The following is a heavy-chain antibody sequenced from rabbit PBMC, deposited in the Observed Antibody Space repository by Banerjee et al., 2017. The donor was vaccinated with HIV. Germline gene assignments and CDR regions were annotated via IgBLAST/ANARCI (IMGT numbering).Heavy chain of an antibody. CDR2: IYTGSSGRT. V-gene: IGHV1S40*01. CDR1: GFSFSSSYY. J-gene: IGHJ4*01. Sequence: QSLEESGGDLVKPGASLTLTCTASGFSFSSSYYMCWVRQAPGKGLEWIACIYTGSSGRTYYASWAKGRFTISSNNAQNTVDLQMNSLTAADTATYFCARDMTNNVGLPFFNLWGPGTLVTVS. D-gene: IGHD2-1*01. CDR3: ARDMTNNVGLPFFNL.